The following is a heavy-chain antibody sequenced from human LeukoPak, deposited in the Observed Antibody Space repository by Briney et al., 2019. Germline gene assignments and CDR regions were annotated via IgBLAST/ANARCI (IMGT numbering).Heavy chain of an antibody. CDR3: ARNRGSSPLYVY. CDR2: IYFSGST. Sequence: PSETLPLTCAVSGGSISYYYWSWIRQPPGKGLEWIGYIYFSGSTNYNPSLRSRVTISVDASKNQFSLKLSSVTAADTAVYFCARNRGSSPLYVYWGQGTLVTVSS. V-gene: IGHV4-59*01. CDR1: GGSISYYY. J-gene: IGHJ4*02. D-gene: IGHD1-26*01.